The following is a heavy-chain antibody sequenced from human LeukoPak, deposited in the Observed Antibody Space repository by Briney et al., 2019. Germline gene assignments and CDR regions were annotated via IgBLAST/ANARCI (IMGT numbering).Heavy chain of an antibody. CDR3: ARGRTEYYYDSSGYYSY. CDR2: INHSGST. V-gene: IGHV4-34*01. Sequence: PSETLSLTCAVYGGSFSGYYWSWIRRPPGKGLEWIGEINHSGSTNYNPSLKSRVTISVDTSKNQFSLKLSSVTAADTAVHYCARGRTEYYYDSSGYYSYWGQGTLVTVSS. J-gene: IGHJ4*02. CDR1: GGSFSGYY. D-gene: IGHD3-22*01.